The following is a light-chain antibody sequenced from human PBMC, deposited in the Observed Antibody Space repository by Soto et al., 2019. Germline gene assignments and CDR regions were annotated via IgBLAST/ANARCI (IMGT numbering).Light chain of an antibody. Sequence: EIVLTQSPATLSLSPGERATPSCRASQSVRSYLAWYQQKPGQAPRLLIYDASNRATGIPARFSGSGSGTDFTLTISSLEPEDFAVYYCQQRSNFGQGTRLEIK. V-gene: IGKV3-11*01. CDR1: QSVRSY. CDR3: QQRSN. CDR2: DAS. J-gene: IGKJ5*01.